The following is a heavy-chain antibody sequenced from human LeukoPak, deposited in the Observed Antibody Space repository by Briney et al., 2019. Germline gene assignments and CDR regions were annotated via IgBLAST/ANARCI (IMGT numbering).Heavy chain of an antibody. CDR2: ISSSSSYI. Sequence: GGSLRLSCEASGFTFSSYSMNWVRQAPGKGLEWVSSISSSSSYIYYADSVKGRFTISRDNAKKSLYLQMNSLRAEDTAVYYCASCIRSRPPGDYFDYWGQGTLVTVSS. J-gene: IGHJ4*02. D-gene: IGHD2-2*01. CDR1: GFTFSSYS. CDR3: ASCIRSRPPGDYFDY. V-gene: IGHV3-21*01.